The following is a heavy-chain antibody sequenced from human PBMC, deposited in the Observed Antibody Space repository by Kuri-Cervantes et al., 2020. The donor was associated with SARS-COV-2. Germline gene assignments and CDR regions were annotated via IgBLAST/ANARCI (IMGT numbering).Heavy chain of an antibody. V-gene: IGHV3-21*01. CDR3: ARASTFDWLAYYYFHMDV. J-gene: IGHJ6*03. CDR1: GFSFSSSS. Sequence: LSLTCAASGFSFSSSSMNWVRQAPGKGLEWVSFISSSSSYIYYADSVKGRFTVSRDNAKNSLFLQMDSLRAEDTALYYCARASTFDWLAYYYFHMDVWGKGTTVTVSS. CDR2: ISSSSSYI. D-gene: IGHD3-9*01.